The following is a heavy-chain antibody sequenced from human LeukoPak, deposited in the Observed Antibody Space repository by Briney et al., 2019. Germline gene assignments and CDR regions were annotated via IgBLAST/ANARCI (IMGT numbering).Heavy chain of an antibody. D-gene: IGHD6-19*01. CDR3: ARRSSGWYVDY. CDR2: IYSGGST. CDR1: GFTVSSNY. Sequence: GGSLRLSCAASGFTVSSNYMSRVRQAPGKGLEWVSVIYSGGSTYYADSVKGRFTISRDNSKNTLYLQMNSLRAEDTAVYYCARRSSGWYVDYWGQGTLVTVSS. J-gene: IGHJ4*02. V-gene: IGHV3-53*01.